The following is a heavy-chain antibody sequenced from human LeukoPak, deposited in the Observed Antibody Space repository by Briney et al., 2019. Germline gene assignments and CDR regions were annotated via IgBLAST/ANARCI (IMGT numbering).Heavy chain of an antibody. CDR3: AKDHEDYYFDY. Sequence: TGGSLRLSCAASGFTFSSYGMHWVRQAPGKGLEWVAVISYDGSNKYYADSVKGRFTISRDNSRNTLYLQMNSLRAEDTAVYYCAKDHEDYYFDYWGQGTLVTVSS. CDR2: ISYDGSNK. J-gene: IGHJ4*02. V-gene: IGHV3-30*18. CDR1: GFTFSSYG.